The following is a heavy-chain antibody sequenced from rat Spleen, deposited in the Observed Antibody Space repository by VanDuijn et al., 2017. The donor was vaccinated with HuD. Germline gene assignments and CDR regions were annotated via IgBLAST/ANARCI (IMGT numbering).Heavy chain of an antibody. Sequence: EVQLVESGGGLVQPGRSLKLSCAASGFTFSDYNMAWVRQAPKKGLEWVATIIYDGSRTYYRDSVKGRFTISRDNEKSTLFLQMDSLRSEDTATDYCARETGIPFHYFDYWGQGVMVTVSS. CDR1: GFTFSDYN. J-gene: IGHJ2*01. CDR3: ARETGIPFHYFDY. D-gene: IGHD1-4*01. CDR2: IIYDGSRT. V-gene: IGHV5S10*01.